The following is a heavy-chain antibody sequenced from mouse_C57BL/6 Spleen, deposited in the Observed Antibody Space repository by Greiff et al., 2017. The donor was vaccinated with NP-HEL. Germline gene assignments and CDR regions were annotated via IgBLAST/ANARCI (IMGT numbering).Heavy chain of an antibody. V-gene: IGHV1-50*01. D-gene: IGHD3-2*02. CDR3: ARAAQATHYFDY. CDR2: IDPSDSYT. CDR1: GYTFTSYW. J-gene: IGHJ2*01. Sequence: VQLQQSGAELVKPGASVKLSCKASGYTFTSYWMQWVKQRPGQGLEWIGEIDPSDSYTNYNQKFKGKATLTVDTSYSTAYMQLSSLTSEDSAVYYCARAAQATHYFDYWGQGTTLTVSS.